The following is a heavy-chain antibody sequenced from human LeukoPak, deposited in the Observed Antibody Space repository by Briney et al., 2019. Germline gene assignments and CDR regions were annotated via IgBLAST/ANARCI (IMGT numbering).Heavy chain of an antibody. J-gene: IGHJ1*01. Sequence: GGSLRLSCAAPGFTFSSYGMHWVRQAPGKGLEWVAFIRYDGSNKYYADSVKGRFTISRDNSKNTLYLQMNSLRAEDTAVYYCAKDGNRWFGEYFQHWGQGTLVTVSS. CDR3: AKDGNRWFGEYFQH. V-gene: IGHV3-30*02. CDR2: IRYDGSNK. D-gene: IGHD3-10*01. CDR1: GFTFSSYG.